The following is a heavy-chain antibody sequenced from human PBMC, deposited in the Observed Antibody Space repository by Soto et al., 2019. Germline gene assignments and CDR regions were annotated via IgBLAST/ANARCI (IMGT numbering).Heavy chain of an antibody. CDR2: INHSGST. CDR3: ARGSSGWPLTFDY. J-gene: IGHJ4*02. V-gene: IGHV4-34*01. CDR1: GGSFSGYY. Sequence: QVQLQQWGAGLLKPSETLSLTCAVYGGSFSGYYWSWIRQPPGKGLEWIGEINHSGSTNYNPSLKSRVTISVDTSKNHFSLKLSSVTAADTAVYYCARGSSGWPLTFDYWGQGTLVTVSS. D-gene: IGHD6-19*01.